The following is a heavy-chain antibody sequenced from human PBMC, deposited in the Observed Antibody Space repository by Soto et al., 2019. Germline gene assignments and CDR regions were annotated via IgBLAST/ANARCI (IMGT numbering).Heavy chain of an antibody. D-gene: IGHD4-17*01. V-gene: IGHV3-7*01. Sequence: EVHLVESGGGLVQPGGSLRLSCAASEFTFSQHWMSWVRQALGKGLEWVADIKPDGSEKYYVDSVKGRFIISRDNATNPVYLQMNSLRAEDTAVYYCARGHYGRDYWGQGTLVTVSS. CDR1: EFTFSQHW. J-gene: IGHJ4*02. CDR3: ARGHYGRDY. CDR2: IKPDGSEK.